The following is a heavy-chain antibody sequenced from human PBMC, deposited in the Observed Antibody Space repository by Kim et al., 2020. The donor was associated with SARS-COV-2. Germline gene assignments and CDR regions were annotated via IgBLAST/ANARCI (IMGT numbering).Heavy chain of an antibody. V-gene: IGHV1-8*01. D-gene: IGHD6-25*01. J-gene: IGHJ2*01. Sequence: GYAQGFQGSVTMTRNTSTSTVYMELSSLRSEDTAVYYCARKALGFWYFDLWGRGTLVTVSS. CDR3: ARKALGFWYFDL.